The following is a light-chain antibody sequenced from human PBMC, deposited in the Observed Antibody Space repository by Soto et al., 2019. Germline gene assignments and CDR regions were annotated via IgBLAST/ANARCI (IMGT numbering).Light chain of an antibody. CDR1: QSISSW. CDR3: QHYNTYPWK. J-gene: IGKJ1*01. Sequence: DIQMTQSPSILSASVGDRVTITCRASQSISSWLAWYQQKPGKAPNLLIHKASHLESGVPSRFSGRGSGTAFTLTISSLQPGDFAAYYCQHYNTYPWKFGQGTKV. V-gene: IGKV1-5*03. CDR2: KAS.